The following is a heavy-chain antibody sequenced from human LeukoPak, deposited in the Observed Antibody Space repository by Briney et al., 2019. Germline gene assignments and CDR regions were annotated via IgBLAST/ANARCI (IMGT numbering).Heavy chain of an antibody. V-gene: IGHV4-30-2*01. CDR3: ARTNAGYYDSSGYFACFDP. Sequence: SETLSLTCAVSGGSISSGGYSWSWIRQPPGKGLEWIGYIYHSGSTYYNPSLKSRVTISVDRSKNQFSLKLSSVTAADTAVYYCARTNAGYYDSSGYFACFDPWAREPWSPSPQ. CDR2: IYHSGST. D-gene: IGHD3-22*01. J-gene: IGHJ5*02. CDR1: GGSISSGGYS.